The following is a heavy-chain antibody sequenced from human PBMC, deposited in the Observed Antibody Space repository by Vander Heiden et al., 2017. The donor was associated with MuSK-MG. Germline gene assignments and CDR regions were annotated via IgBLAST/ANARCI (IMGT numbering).Heavy chain of an antibody. D-gene: IGHD2-15*01. J-gene: IGHJ4*02. V-gene: IGHV3-21*01. CDR3: ARGMDIVVVVGIDY. CDR2: ISSSSSYI. CDR1: GFTFSSYS. Sequence: EVQLVESGGGLVKPGGSLRLSCAASGFTFSSYSMNWVRQAPGKGLEWVSSISSSSSYIYYADSVKGRFTISRDNAKNSLYLQMNSLRAEDTAVYYCARGMDIVVVVGIDYWGQGTLVTVSS.